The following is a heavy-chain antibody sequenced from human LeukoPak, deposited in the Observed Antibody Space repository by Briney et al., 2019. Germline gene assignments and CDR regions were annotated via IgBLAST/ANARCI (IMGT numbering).Heavy chain of an antibody. J-gene: IGHJ4*02. D-gene: IGHD3-10*01. CDR3: ARYGSGSYSDY. V-gene: IGHV1-2*02. Sequence: GASVKVSCKASGYTFTGYYMHWVRQAPGQGLEWMGWINPNSGGTNYAQKFQGRVTMTRHTTISTAHMELRRLRSDDTAVYYCARYGSGSYSDYWGQRTLVTVSS. CDR2: INPNSGGT. CDR1: GYTFTGYY.